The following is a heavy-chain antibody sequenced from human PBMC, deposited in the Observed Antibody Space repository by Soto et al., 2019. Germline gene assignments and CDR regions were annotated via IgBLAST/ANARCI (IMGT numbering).Heavy chain of an antibody. Sequence: SETLSLTCTVSGGSISSYYWSWIRQPPGKGLEWIGYIYYSGSTNYNPSLKSRVTISVDTSKNQFSLKLSSVTAADTAVYYCARDQPGSSWNRGQGWDVWGQGTTVTVSS. V-gene: IGHV4-59*12. CDR3: ARDQPGSSWNRGQGWDV. J-gene: IGHJ6*02. CDR1: GGSISSYY. CDR2: IYYSGST. D-gene: IGHD6-13*01.